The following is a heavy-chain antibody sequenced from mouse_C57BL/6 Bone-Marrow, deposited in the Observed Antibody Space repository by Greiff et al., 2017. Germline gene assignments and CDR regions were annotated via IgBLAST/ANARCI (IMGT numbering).Heavy chain of an antibody. V-gene: IGHV5-6*01. CDR3: ARQGHWYFDV. CDR1: GFTFSSYG. J-gene: IGHJ1*03. Sequence: EVKLMESGGDLVKPGGSLKLSCAASGFTFSSYGMSWVRQTPDKRLEWVATISSGGSYTYYPDSVKGRFTISRDNAKNTLYLQMSSLKSEDTAMYDCARQGHWYFDVWGTGTTVTVSS. CDR2: ISSGGSYT.